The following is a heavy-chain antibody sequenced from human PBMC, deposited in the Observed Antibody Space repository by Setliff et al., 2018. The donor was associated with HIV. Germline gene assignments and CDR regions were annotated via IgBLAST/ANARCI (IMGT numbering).Heavy chain of an antibody. D-gene: IGHD1-26*01. CDR2: IIPLFGTA. CDR3: ARAPAHEHATGWYSSSNMFDP. CDR1: GGTFSGHA. J-gene: IGHJ5*02. V-gene: IGHV1-69*13. Sequence: SVKVSCKAAGGTFSGHAINWVRQAPGQGVEWMGEIIPLFGTAHYAQRFQGRISITADHSTSTAYMELSRLKSADTAVYYCARAPAHEHATGWYSSSNMFDPWGQGTLVTVSS.